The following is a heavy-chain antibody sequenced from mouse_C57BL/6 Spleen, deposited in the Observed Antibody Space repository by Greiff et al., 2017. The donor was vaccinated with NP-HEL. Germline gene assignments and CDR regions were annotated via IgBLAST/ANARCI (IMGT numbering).Heavy chain of an antibody. CDR2: INPNNGGT. CDR3: ARGSYDGYYDWFAY. Sequence: EVQLQQSGPELVKPGASVKISCKASGYTFTDYYMNWVKQSPGKSLEWIGDINPNNGGTSYNQKFKGKATLTVDKSSSTAYMELRSLTSEDSAVYYCARGSYDGYYDWFAYWGQGTLVTVSA. J-gene: IGHJ3*01. D-gene: IGHD2-3*01. V-gene: IGHV1-26*01. CDR1: GYTFTDYY.